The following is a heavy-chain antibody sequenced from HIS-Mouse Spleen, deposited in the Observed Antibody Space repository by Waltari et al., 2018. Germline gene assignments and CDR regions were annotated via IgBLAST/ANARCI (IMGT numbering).Heavy chain of an antibody. Sequence: QVQLVESGGGVVQPGRSLGLSCAASGFTSSSCGMHWVHQAPGKGLEWVAVISYDGSNKYYADSVKGRFTISRDNSKNTLYLQMNSLRAEDTAVYYCAKASSGWLDYWGQGTLVTVSS. CDR2: ISYDGSNK. CDR1: GFTSSSCG. D-gene: IGHD6-19*01. V-gene: IGHV3-30*18. CDR3: AKASSGWLDY. J-gene: IGHJ4*02.